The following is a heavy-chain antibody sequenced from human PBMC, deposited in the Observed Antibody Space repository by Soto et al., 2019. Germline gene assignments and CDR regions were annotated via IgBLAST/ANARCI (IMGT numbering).Heavy chain of an antibody. CDR3: AKTYYYDSAGYYAPCDP. J-gene: IGHJ5*02. CDR2: SDPSDSYT. D-gene: IGHD3-22*01. CDR1: VYTFTSYW. Sequence: EVQLVQSGAEVKKPGESLRISCNGSVYTFTSYWISWVRQLPGKGLEWMGRSDPSDSYTNYSPSFQGHVTISADKSISTAYLQWSSLKASDTAMYYCAKTYYYDSAGYYAPCDPWGQGTLVPVSS. V-gene: IGHV5-10-1*03.